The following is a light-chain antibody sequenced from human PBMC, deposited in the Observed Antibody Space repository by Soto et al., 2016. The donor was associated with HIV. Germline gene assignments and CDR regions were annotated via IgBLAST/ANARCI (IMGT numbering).Light chain of an antibody. J-gene: IGLJ2*01. V-gene: IGLV3-1*01. CDR1: KLWEKY. CDR3: QAWDSSSGV. CDR2: QDN. Sequence: SYELTRPPSVSVSPGQTARITCSGDKLWEKYVSWYQQKAGQSPVLVIYQDNMRPSGIPERFSGSNSGNTATLTITGTQTMDEADYYCQAWDSSSGVFGGGTELTVL.